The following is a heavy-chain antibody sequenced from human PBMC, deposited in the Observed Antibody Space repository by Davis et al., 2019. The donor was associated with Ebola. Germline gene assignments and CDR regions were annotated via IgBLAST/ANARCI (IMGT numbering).Heavy chain of an antibody. CDR1: GGTFSSYA. Sequence: VKVSCKASGGTFSSYAISWVRQAPGQGLEWMGGIIPIFGTANYAQKFQGRVTITADESTSTAYMELSSLRSEDTAVYYCARGDSSGWYYYYGMDVWGQGTTVTVSS. J-gene: IGHJ6*02. D-gene: IGHD6-19*01. CDR2: IIPIFGTA. V-gene: IGHV1-69*01. CDR3: ARGDSSGWYYYYGMDV.